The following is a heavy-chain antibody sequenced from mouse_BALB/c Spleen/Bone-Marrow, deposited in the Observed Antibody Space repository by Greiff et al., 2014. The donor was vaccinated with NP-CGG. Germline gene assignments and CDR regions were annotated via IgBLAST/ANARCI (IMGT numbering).Heavy chain of an antibody. Sequence: QVQLQQSGPGLVAPSQSLSISCTVSGFSLTSYGVHWVRQPPGKGLEWLGVIWADGSTNYNTALMSRLSISKDNSKSKVFLKMNSLQTDDTAMYYCARITTATTAMDYWGQGTSVTVSS. V-gene: IGHV2-9*02. CDR1: GFSLTSYG. CDR3: ARITTATTAMDY. J-gene: IGHJ4*01. D-gene: IGHD1-2*01. CDR2: IWADGST.